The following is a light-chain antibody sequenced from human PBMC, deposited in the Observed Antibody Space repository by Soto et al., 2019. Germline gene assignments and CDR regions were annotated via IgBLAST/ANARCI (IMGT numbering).Light chain of an antibody. CDR1: SANIGAGYD. Sequence: QSVLTQPPSISGAPGQSITISCTGSSANIGAGYDVHWYQQFPGTAPKLLIYSNNQRPSGVPDRFSGSKSGTSASLAISGLRSEDEADYYCAAWDDSLSGYVFGTGTKLTVL. J-gene: IGLJ1*01. CDR2: SNN. CDR3: AAWDDSLSGYV. V-gene: IGLV1-47*02.